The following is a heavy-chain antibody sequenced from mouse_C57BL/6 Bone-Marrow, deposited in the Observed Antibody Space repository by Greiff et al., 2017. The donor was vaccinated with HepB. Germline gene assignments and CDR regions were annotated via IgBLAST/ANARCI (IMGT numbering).Heavy chain of an antibody. J-gene: IGHJ4*01. CDR2: IDPSDSYT. V-gene: IGHV1-69*01. CDR3: ARVGGAMDY. CDR1: GYTFTSYW. Sequence: QVQLQQPGAELVMPGASVKLSCKASGYTFTSYWMHWVKQRPGQGLEWIGEIDPSDSYTNYNQKFEGKSTLTVDKSSSTAYMQLSSLTSEDSAVYYCARVGGAMDYWGQGTSVTVSS.